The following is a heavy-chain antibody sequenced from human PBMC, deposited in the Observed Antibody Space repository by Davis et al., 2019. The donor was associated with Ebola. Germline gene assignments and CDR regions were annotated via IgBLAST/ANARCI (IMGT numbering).Heavy chain of an antibody. Sequence: GSLRLSCTVSNGSISSYYWSWVRQPPGGGLECIGYVYSSGTTNYNPSLKSRVTISVDTSNNQFSLNLGSVTAADTAVYYCARRLIVGWFDPWGQGTLVTVSS. V-gene: IGHV4-59*08. CDR1: NGSISSYY. J-gene: IGHJ5*02. CDR3: ARRLIVGWFDP. D-gene: IGHD3-22*01. CDR2: VYSSGTT.